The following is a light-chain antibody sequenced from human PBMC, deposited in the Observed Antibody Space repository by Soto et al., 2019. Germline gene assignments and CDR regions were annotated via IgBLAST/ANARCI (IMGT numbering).Light chain of an antibody. Sequence: ENVLTQSPATLSVSPGERATLSCRTSQIIGTNLAWYQQKPGQAPRLLIYGAFIRAPGFPVRFRGTGSGSEFTRTISSLQTEDGALYYCQQYDKWPYTFGQGNNLEIK. CDR3: QQYDKWPYT. CDR1: QIIGTN. CDR2: GAF. J-gene: IGKJ2*01. V-gene: IGKV3-15*01.